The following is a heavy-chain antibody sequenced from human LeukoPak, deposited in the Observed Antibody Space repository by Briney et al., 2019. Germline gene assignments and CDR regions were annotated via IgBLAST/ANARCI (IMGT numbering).Heavy chain of an antibody. CDR3: ARITSAWPHYYMDV. D-gene: IGHD6-19*01. CDR1: GGSISRSSYY. Sequence: SETLSLTCTVSGGSISRSSYYWGWIRQPPGKGLEWFGSMYYSGSTYYNPSLKSRVTISVDTSKNQFSLNLSSVTAADTAVYYCARITSAWPHYYMDVWGKGTTVTVSS. V-gene: IGHV4-39*01. CDR2: MYYSGST. J-gene: IGHJ6*03.